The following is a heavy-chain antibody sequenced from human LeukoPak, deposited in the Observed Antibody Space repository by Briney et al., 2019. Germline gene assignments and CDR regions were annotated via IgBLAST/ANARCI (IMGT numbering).Heavy chain of an antibody. Sequence: GGSLRFSCAASGFTFSSYAMSWVRQAPGKGLEWVSAISGSGGSTYYTDSVKGRFTISRDNSKNTLYLQMNSLRAEDTAVYYCAKDGNTAMVIAPNDIWGQGTMVTVSS. CDR2: ISGSGGST. J-gene: IGHJ3*02. D-gene: IGHD5-18*01. CDR3: AKDGNTAMVIAPNDI. CDR1: GFTFSSYA. V-gene: IGHV3-23*01.